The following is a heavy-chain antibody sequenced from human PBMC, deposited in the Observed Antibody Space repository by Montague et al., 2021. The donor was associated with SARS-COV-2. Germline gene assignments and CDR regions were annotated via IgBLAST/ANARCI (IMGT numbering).Heavy chain of an antibody. D-gene: IGHD3-10*01. J-gene: IGHJ6*02. Sequence: SETLSLTCAVSGGSFSGYYWSWIRKPPGQGLAWIGDINHSGSTNSNPSLTSRVTISVDTSKNQFSLKLSSVTAADTAVYHCARGRRILLWFGELLSGGDYYCMDVWGQGTTVTVSS. V-gene: IGHV4-34*01. CDR2: INHSGST. CDR1: GGSFSGYY. CDR3: ARGRRILLWFGELLSGGDYYCMDV.